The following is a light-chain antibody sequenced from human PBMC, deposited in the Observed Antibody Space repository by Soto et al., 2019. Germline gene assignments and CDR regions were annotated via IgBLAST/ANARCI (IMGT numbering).Light chain of an antibody. V-gene: IGLV1-40*01. Sequence: QSVLTQPPSVSGAPGQRVTISCTGNTSNLGAGYDVHWYQQLPGAAPPLFIFGNRNRPSGVPERFSCSKSGTAASLAITGLQDEEEADYYCQAYAYSLTAFVFGGGTKLTVL. CDR3: QAYAYSLTAFV. J-gene: IGLJ3*02. CDR1: TSNLGAGYD. CDR2: GNR.